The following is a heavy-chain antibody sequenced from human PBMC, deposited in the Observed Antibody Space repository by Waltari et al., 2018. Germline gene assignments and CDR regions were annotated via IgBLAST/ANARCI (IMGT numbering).Heavy chain of an antibody. CDR2: LSHRGGT. D-gene: IGHD2-15*01. CDR1: GYSISSGSY. V-gene: IGHV4-38-2*02. J-gene: IGHJ4*02. Sequence: QVQLQESGPGLVKPSETLSLTCTVSGYSISSGSYWGWLRQPPGQGLEWMGNLSHRGGTYYNPSLKSRVTISVDTSKNQFSLKLSSVTAADTAVYYCARERPYCSGGSCYDSGSVFDYWGQGTLVTVSS. CDR3: ARERPYCSGGSCYDSGSVFDY.